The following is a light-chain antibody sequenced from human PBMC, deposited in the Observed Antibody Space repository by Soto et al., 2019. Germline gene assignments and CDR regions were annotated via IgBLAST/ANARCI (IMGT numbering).Light chain of an antibody. CDR3: AAWDDSLNGVV. J-gene: IGLJ2*01. CDR1: ISNIGGNT. Sequence: QSVLTQPPSASGTPGQRVTISCSGSISNIGGNTVNWYQQLPGTAPKLLMYTNNQRPSGVPDRFSGSKSGTSASLAISGLQFEDEDDYYCAAWDDSLNGVVVGGGTKLTVL. V-gene: IGLV1-44*01. CDR2: TNN.